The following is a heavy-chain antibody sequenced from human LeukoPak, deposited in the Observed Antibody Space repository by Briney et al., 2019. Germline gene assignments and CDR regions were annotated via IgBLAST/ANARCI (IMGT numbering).Heavy chain of an antibody. CDR2: IKQDGSEK. Sequence: GGSLRLSCAASGFTFSSYWMSWVRQAPGKGLEWVANIKQDGSEKYYVDSVKGRFTISRDNAKNSLYLQMNSLRAEDTAVYYCARDSSWASLTGYPKMAYDAFDIWGQGTMVTVSS. CDR1: GFTFSSYW. D-gene: IGHD3-9*01. V-gene: IGHV3-7*01. J-gene: IGHJ3*02. CDR3: ARDSSWASLTGYPKMAYDAFDI.